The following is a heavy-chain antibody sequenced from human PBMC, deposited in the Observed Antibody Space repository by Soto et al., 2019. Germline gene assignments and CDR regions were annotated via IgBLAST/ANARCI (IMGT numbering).Heavy chain of an antibody. CDR1: GFTFSSYS. D-gene: IGHD2-2*03. J-gene: IGHJ4*02. Sequence: GGSLRLSCAASGFTFSSYSMNWVRQAPGKGLEWVSYISSSSTIYYADSVKGRFTISRDNAKNSLYLQMNSLRAEDTAVYYCARGGGGYCSSTSCLIYWGQGTLVTVSS. CDR3: ARGGGGYCSSTSCLIY. V-gene: IGHV3-48*01. CDR2: ISSSSTI.